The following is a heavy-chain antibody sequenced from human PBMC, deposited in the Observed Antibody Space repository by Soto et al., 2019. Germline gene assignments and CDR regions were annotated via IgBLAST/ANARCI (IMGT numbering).Heavy chain of an antibody. V-gene: IGHV1-69*01. CDR1: GGTFSSYA. J-gene: IGHJ2*01. D-gene: IGHD4-17*01. CDR2: ITPLFGTA. Sequence: QVQLVQSGAEVKKPGSSVKVSCKASGGTFSSYAISWVRQAPGQGLECMGGITPLFGTANYAQKFQGRVTITADESTSTAYMELRSLRSEDTAVYYCARVSSTGIDYGDYTPYWYFDLWGRGTLVTVSS. CDR3: ARVSSTGIDYGDYTPYWYFDL.